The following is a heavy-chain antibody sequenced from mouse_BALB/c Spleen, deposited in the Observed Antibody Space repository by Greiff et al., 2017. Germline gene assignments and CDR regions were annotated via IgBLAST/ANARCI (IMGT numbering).Heavy chain of an antibody. CDR3: TRRGFTTATSYAMDY. V-gene: IGHV1S81*02. CDR1: GYTFTSYY. D-gene: IGHD1-2*01. J-gene: IGHJ4*01. CDR2: INPSNGGT. Sequence: VQLQQSGAELVKPGASVKLSCKASGYTFTSYYMYWVKQRPGQGLEWIGEINPSNGGTNFNEKFKSKATLTVDKSSSTAYMQLSSLTSEDSAVYYCTRRGFTTATSYAMDYWGQGTSVTVSS.